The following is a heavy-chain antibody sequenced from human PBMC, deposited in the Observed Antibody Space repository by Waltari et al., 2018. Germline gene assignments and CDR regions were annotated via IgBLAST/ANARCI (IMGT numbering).Heavy chain of an antibody. CDR3: ARVEGIVGATGIDY. V-gene: IGHV1-2*06. Sequence: QVQLVQSGAEVKKPGASVKVSCKASGYTFTGYYMHWVRQAPGQGLEWMGRSNPNSGGTNYAQKFQGRVTMTRDTSISTAYMELSRLRSDDTAVYYCARVEGIVGATGIDYWGQGTLVTVSS. CDR2: SNPNSGGT. J-gene: IGHJ4*02. D-gene: IGHD1-26*01. CDR1: GYTFTGYY.